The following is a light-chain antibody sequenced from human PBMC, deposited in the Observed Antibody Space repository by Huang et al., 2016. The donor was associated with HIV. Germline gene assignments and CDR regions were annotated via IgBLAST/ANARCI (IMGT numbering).Light chain of an antibody. J-gene: IGKJ3*01. Sequence: DLVMSQSPLSLPVVPGEPAFISCRSNQSLLHDDGNIYLDWYLQRPGQSPQLRIYLASNRASGVPDRFSAGGAGTDFTLKISRVEADDVGVYYCLQTLDTPLTFGPGTKVDIK. V-gene: IGKV2-28*01. CDR1: QSLLHDDGNIY. CDR2: LAS. CDR3: LQTLDTPLT.